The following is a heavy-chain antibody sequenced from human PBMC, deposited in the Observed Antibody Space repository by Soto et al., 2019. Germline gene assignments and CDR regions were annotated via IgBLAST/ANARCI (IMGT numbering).Heavy chain of an antibody. CDR1: GGSISSYY. V-gene: IGHV4-59*01. D-gene: IGHD6-13*01. Sequence: PSETLSLTCTVSGGSISSYYWSWIRQPPGKGLEWIGYIYYSGSTNYNPSLKSRVTISVDTSKNQFSLKLSSVTAADTAVYYCARAPLGGYSSSWGHTSYYGMDGWGQGTTVTVSS. CDR3: ARAPLGGYSSSWGHTSYYGMDG. J-gene: IGHJ6*02. CDR2: IYYSGST.